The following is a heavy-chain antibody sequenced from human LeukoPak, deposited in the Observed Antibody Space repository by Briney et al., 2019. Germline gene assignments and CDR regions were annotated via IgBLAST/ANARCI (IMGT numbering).Heavy chain of an antibody. CDR3: ARTYIVVVTANAFDI. CDR2: ISSSGSTI. V-gene: IGHV3-48*03. Sequence: GGSLRLSCAASGFTFSSYEMNWVRQALGKGLEWVSYISSSGSTIYYADSVKGRFTISRDNAKNSLYLQMNSLRAEDTAVYYCARTYIVVVTANAFDIWGQGTMATVSS. D-gene: IGHD2-21*02. J-gene: IGHJ3*02. CDR1: GFTFSSYE.